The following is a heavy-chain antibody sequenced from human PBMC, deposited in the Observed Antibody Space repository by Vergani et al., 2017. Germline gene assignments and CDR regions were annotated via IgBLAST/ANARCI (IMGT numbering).Heavy chain of an antibody. J-gene: IGHJ6*02. CDR1: GFTFSSYA. D-gene: IGHD3-22*01. V-gene: IGHV3-30-3*01. CDR2: ISYDGSNK. CDR3: ARGLDYDSSGYYYFGYYYYGMDV. Sequence: QVQLVESGGGVVQPGRSLRLSCAASGFTFSSYAMHWVRQAPGKGLEWVAVISYDGSNKYYADSVKGRFTISRDNSKNTLYLQMNSLRAEDTAVYYCARGLDYDSSGYYYFGYYYYGMDVWGQGTTVTVSS.